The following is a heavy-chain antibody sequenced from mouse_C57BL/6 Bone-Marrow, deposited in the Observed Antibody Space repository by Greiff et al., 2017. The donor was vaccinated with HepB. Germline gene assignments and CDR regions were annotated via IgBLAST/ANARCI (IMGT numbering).Heavy chain of an antibody. J-gene: IGHJ4*01. V-gene: IGHV1-59*01. CDR3: ARLFPYYAMDY. CDR1: GYTFTSYW. CDR2: IDPSDSYT. Sequence: QVQLQQPGAELVRPGTSVKLSCQASGYTFTSYWMHWVKQRPGQGLEWIGVIDPSDSYTNYNQKFKGKATLTVDTSSSTAYMQLSSLTSEDSAVYYCARLFPYYAMDYWGQGTSVTVSS.